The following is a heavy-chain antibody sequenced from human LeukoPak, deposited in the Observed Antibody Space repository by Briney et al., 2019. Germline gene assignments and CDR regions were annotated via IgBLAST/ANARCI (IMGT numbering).Heavy chain of an antibody. Sequence: SETLSLTCAVYGGSFSGYYWSWIRQPPGKGLEWIGEINHSGSTNYNPSLKSRVTISVDTSKNQFSLKLSSVTAADTAVYYCARKVYGQWLVQDYYYGMDVWGQGTTVTVSS. CDR1: GGSFSGYY. CDR2: INHSGST. CDR3: ARKVYGQWLVQDYYYGMDV. D-gene: IGHD6-19*01. J-gene: IGHJ6*02. V-gene: IGHV4-34*01.